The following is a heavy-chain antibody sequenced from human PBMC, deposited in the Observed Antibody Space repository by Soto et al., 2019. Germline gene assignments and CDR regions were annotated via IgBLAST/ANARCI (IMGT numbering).Heavy chain of an antibody. Sequence: ASVKVSCKASGYTFTSYGISWVRQAPGQGLEWMGWISAYNGNTNYAQKLQGRVTMTTDTSTSTAYMELRSLRSDDTAVYYCASDGYSSSSPTVMDVWGQGTTVTVSS. CDR2: ISAYNGNT. V-gene: IGHV1-18*01. CDR1: GYTFTSYG. J-gene: IGHJ6*02. D-gene: IGHD6-13*01. CDR3: ASDGYSSSSPTVMDV.